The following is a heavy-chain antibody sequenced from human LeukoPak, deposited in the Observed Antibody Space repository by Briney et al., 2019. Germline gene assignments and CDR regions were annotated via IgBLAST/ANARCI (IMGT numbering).Heavy chain of an antibody. Sequence: SETLSLTCTVSGGSISSHYWSWIRQPPGKGLEWIGYMFYSGSTNYNPSLKSRVTISADTSKNQFTLKLSSVTAADTAVYYCARHRHSHHYDYWGQGTLVTVSS. J-gene: IGHJ4*02. D-gene: IGHD5-18*01. CDR1: GGSISSHY. V-gene: IGHV4-59*08. CDR3: ARHRHSHHYDY. CDR2: MFYSGST.